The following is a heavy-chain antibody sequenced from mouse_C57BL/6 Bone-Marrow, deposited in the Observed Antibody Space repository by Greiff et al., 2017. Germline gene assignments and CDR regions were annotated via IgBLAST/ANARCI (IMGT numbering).Heavy chain of an antibody. D-gene: IGHD2-2*01. V-gene: IGHV1-64*01. CDR3: ARVWLRYYVDD. CDR1: GYTFTSYW. J-gene: IGHJ2*01. CDR2: IHPNSGST. Sequence: QVQLKQPGAELVKPGASVKLSCKASGYTFTSYWMHWVKQRPGQGLEWIGMIHPNSGSTNYNEKFKSKATLTVDKSSSTAYMQLSRLTSEDSAVDDCARVWLRYYVDDWGQGTTLTVSS.